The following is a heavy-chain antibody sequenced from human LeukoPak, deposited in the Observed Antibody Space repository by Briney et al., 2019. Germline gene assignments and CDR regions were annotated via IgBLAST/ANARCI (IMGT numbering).Heavy chain of an antibody. CDR2: ISTSGGTT. CDR1: GFTLSSYA. D-gene: IGHD3-10*01. J-gene: IGHJ3*02. CDR3: AKDEVLWFGERAFDI. V-gene: IGHV3-23*01. Sequence: PGGSLRLSCAASGFTLSSYAVNWVRQAPGKGLDWVSVISTSGGTTYYADSVKGRFTISRDNSKNTLYLQMNSLSVEDTAVYYCAKDEVLWFGERAFDIWGHGTMVTVSS.